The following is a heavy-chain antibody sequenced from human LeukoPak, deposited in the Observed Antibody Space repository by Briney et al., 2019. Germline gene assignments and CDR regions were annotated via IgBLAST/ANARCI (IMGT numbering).Heavy chain of an antibody. D-gene: IGHD6-6*01. Sequence: GGSLRLSCSASGFIFSSYAMHWVRQAPGKGLEYVSSISDNGGTTYYADSVKGRFTISRDNSKNTLYLQMNSLRAEDTAVYYCAKSRIAARPYYFDYWGQGTLVTVSS. J-gene: IGHJ4*02. CDR3: AKSRIAARPYYFDY. CDR2: ISDNGGTT. V-gene: IGHV3-64*04. CDR1: GFIFSSYA.